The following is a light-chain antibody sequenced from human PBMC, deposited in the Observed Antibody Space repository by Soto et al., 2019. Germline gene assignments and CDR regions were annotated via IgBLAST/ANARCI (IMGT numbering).Light chain of an antibody. CDR1: QSLLHTDGYNY. Sequence: DIVMTQSPLSLPVTPGEPASISCRSSQSLLHTDGYNYLDWFLQKPGQSPQLLIYVASNRASGVPDRFSGSGLGTDFTLKISRVEAEDVGVYYCMQSLQTPRTFGQGTKVEI. CDR3: MQSLQTPRT. J-gene: IGKJ1*01. CDR2: VAS. V-gene: IGKV2-28*01.